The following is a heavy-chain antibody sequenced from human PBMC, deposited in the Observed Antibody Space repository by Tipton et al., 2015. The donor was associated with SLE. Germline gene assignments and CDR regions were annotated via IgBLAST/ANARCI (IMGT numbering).Heavy chain of an antibody. V-gene: IGHV3-21*01. CDR1: GFTVSSNY. CDR3: TREEEGGWNFDY. D-gene: IGHD6-19*01. Sequence: SLRLSCAASGFTVSSNYMSWVRQAPGKGLEWVSSISSSSRYIYYADSVKGRFTISRDNARNSVFLQMNSLRADDTAVYYCTREEEGGWNFDYWGQGTLVTVSS. CDR2: ISSSSRYI. J-gene: IGHJ4*02.